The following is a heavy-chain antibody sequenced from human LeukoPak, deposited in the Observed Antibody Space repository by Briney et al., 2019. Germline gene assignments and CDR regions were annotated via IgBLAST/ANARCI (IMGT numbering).Heavy chain of an antibody. Sequence: ASVTVSSKPSGYTFTDYYIHWVQQAPGKGLDWMGRVDPEDGETLYAEKFQGRVSFITDSSTDTAYMELSTLRSEDTAVYYCATTQGDGPDYWGQGTLVTVSS. CDR3: ATTQGDGPDY. J-gene: IGHJ4*02. V-gene: IGHV1-69-2*01. CDR1: GYTFTDYY. D-gene: IGHD3-16*01. CDR2: VDPEDGET.